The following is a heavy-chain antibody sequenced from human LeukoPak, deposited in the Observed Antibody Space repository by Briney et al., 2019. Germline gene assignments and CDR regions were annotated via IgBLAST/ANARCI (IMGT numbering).Heavy chain of an antibody. CDR1: GYTFTSYG. Sequence: ASVKVSCKASGYTFTSYGISWVRQAPGQGLEWMGWISAYNGNTNYAQKLQGRVTMTTDTSTGTAYMELRSLRSDDTAVYYCARNPAYSSSWYRWFDPWGQGTLVTVSS. J-gene: IGHJ5*02. CDR3: ARNPAYSSSWYRWFDP. V-gene: IGHV1-18*01. CDR2: ISAYNGNT. D-gene: IGHD6-13*01.